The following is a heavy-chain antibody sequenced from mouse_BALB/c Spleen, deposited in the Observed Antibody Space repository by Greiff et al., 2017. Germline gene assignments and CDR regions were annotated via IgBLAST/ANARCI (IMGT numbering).Heavy chain of an antibody. Sequence: VQLQQSGPELVKPGASVKISCKASGYTFTDYNMHWVKQSHGKSLEWIGYIYPYNGGTGYNQKFKSKATLTVDNSSSTAYMELRSLTSEDSAVYYCAIDVYPYYYAMDDWGQGTSVTVSS. CDR3: AIDVYPYYYAMDD. CDR2: IYPYNGGT. J-gene: IGHJ4*01. V-gene: IGHV1S29*02. CDR1: GYTFTDYN.